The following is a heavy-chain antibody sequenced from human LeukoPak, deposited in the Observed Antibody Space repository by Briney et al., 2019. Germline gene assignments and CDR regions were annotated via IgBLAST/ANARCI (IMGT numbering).Heavy chain of an antibody. CDR1: VLTFSRYA. Sequence: PRGSLRLSCAASVLTFSRYAMSWVRQAPGKGLEWVSAISSSGGNTYYADSVKGRFTISRDNSKNTLYLQMNSLGAEDTAVYYCAKGGSDYDDHGYSFDYWGQGALVTVSS. CDR2: ISSSGGNT. D-gene: IGHD1-26*01. J-gene: IGHJ4*02. V-gene: IGHV3-23*01. CDR3: AKGGSDYDDHGYSFDY.